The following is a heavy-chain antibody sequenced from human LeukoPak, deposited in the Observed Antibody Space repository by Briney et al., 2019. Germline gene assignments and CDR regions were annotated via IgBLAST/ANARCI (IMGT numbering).Heavy chain of an antibody. CDR3: ARRHVGLVIIKPFDY. CDR1: GFTFSSYS. CDR2: ISSSSSYI. D-gene: IGHD3/OR15-3a*01. J-gene: IGHJ4*02. Sequence: GGSLRLSCAASGFTFSSYSMNWVRQAPGKGLEWVSSISSSSSYIYYADSVKGRFTISRDNAKNSLYLQMNSLRAEDTAVYYCARRHVGLVIIKPFDYWGQGNLVTVSS. V-gene: IGHV3-21*01.